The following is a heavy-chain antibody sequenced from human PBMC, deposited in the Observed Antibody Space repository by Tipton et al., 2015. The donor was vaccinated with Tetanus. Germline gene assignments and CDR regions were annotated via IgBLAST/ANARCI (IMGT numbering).Heavy chain of an antibody. V-gene: IGHV4-30-2*01. D-gene: IGHD3-3*01. CDR1: GGSISSGGYS. Sequence: LVKPTQTLSLTCAVSGGSISSGGYSWSWIRQPPGKGLEWIGYIYHSGSTYYNPSLKSRVTISVDRSKNQFSLKLSSVTAADTAVYYCASGYYDFWSGYYGIDYWGQGTLVTVSS. CDR3: ASGYYDFWSGYYGIDY. J-gene: IGHJ4*02. CDR2: IYHSGST.